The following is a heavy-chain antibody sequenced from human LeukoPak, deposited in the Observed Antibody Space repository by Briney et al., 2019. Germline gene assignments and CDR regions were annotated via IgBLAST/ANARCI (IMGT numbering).Heavy chain of an antibody. CDR3: AKTSGYSSSWYPY. V-gene: IGHV3-23*01. J-gene: IGHJ4*02. CDR2: ISGSGGST. D-gene: IGHD6-13*01. Sequence: GGSLRLSCAASGFTFSSYAMSWVRQAPGKGLEWVSAISGSGGSTYYADSVKGRITISRDNSKNTLYLQMNSLRAEDTAVYYCAKTSGYSSSWYPYWGQGTLVTVSS. CDR1: GFTFSSYA.